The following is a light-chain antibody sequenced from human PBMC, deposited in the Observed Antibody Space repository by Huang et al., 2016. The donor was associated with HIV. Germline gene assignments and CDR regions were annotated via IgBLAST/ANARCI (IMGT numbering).Light chain of an antibody. J-gene: IGKJ1*01. CDR1: QSVSSN. CDR3: QQYNNWPRT. V-gene: IGKV3-15*01. CDR2: GAS. Sequence: EIVMTQSPATLSVSPGGRATLSCRASQSVSSNLAWYQQKPGQAPRLLLYGASTRATVIPARFSGSGSGTEFTLTISSLQSEDFAVYHCQQYNNWPRTFGQGTKVEIK.